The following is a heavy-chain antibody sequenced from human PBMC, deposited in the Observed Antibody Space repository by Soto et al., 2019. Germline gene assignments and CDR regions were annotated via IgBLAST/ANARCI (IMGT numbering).Heavy chain of an antibody. D-gene: IGHD3-9*01. CDR1: GYTFRNYA. CDR3: ATDGPISDIFSASYLYGRDV. Sequence: ASVKVSCKATGYTFRNYAMHWVRQAPGQGLEWMGWINGGNGNTKYSQKFHGRVTITRETAARTAYMELSSLRSEDTAVYYCATDGPISDIFSASYLYGRDVWGQGTTVTVAS. CDR2: INGGNGNT. V-gene: IGHV1-3*01. J-gene: IGHJ6*02.